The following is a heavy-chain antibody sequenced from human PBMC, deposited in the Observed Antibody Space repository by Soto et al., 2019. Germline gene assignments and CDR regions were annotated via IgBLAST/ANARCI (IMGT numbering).Heavy chain of an antibody. V-gene: IGHV4-31*03. CDR3: ARGATVTTSGVDY. J-gene: IGHJ4*02. CDR2: IYYSGST. Sequence: QVQLQESGPGLVKPSQTLSLTCTVSGGSISSGGYYWSWIRQHPGKGLEWIGYIYYSGSTYYNPPLRSRVNLSVDTPKNQFSLKLSSVTAAATAVYYCARGATVTTSGVDYWGQGTLVTVSS. D-gene: IGHD4-17*01. CDR1: GGSISSGGYY.